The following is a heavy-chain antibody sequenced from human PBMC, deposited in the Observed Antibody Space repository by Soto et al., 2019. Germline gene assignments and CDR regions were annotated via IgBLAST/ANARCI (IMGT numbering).Heavy chain of an antibody. CDR3: ARALQGNYFDY. V-gene: IGHV4-39*01. Sequence: SETLSLTCTVSGGSISSSSYYWGWIRQPPGKGLEWIGSIYYSGSTYYNPSLKSRVTISVDTSKNQFSLKLSSVTAADTAVYYCARALQGNYFDYWGQGTLVTVSS. J-gene: IGHJ4*02. CDR2: IYYSGST. CDR1: GGSISSSSYY. D-gene: IGHD4-4*01.